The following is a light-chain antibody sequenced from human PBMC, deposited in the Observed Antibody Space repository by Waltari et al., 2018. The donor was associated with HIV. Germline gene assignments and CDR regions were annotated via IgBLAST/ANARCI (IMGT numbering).Light chain of an antibody. Sequence: QSALTQPASVSGSPGQSITISCTGTSSDVGSYNLVSWYQQHAGKAPKLMIYEGSNRPSGVSNRYSASKAGNTAYLTIYGLQAEDEADYYCCSYAGSSTSLDVVFGGGTKLTVL. CDR2: EGS. CDR1: SSDVGSYNL. V-gene: IGLV2-23*01. J-gene: IGLJ2*01. CDR3: CSYAGSSTSLDVV.